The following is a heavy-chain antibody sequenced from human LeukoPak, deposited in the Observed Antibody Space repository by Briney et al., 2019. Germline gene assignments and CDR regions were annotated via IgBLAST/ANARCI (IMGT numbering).Heavy chain of an antibody. CDR2: IYSGGST. V-gene: IGHV3-66*04. CDR1: GFTFSSYA. Sequence: GRSLRLSCAASGFTFSSYAMHWVRQAPGKGLEWVSVIYSGGSTYYADSVKGRFTISRDNSKNTLYLQMKSLRAEDTAVYYCARHILYYDSSGFDYWGQGTLVTVSS. J-gene: IGHJ4*02. D-gene: IGHD3-22*01. CDR3: ARHILYYDSSGFDY.